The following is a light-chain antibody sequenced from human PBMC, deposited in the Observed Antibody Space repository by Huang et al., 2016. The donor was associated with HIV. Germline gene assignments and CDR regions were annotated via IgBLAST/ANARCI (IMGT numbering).Light chain of an antibody. CDR2: DAS. J-gene: IGKJ1*01. Sequence: EIVLTQSPATLSLSPGARATLSCRASQSISSYLALYQQKPGQAPRLLIYDASNRATGVPARFSGSGSGTDFTLTISSLEPEDFAVYYCQQRSNWPPEGTFGQGTKVEIK. V-gene: IGKV3-11*01. CDR3: QQRSNWPPEGT. CDR1: QSISSY.